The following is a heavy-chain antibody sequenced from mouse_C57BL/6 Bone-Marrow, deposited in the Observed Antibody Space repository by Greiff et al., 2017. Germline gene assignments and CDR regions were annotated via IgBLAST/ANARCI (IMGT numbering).Heavy chain of an antibody. CDR3: ARWGWTFFDY. J-gene: IGHJ2*01. D-gene: IGHD2-3*01. CDR2: INPYNGGT. CDR1: GYTFTDYY. V-gene: IGHV1-19*01. Sequence: VQLQQSGPVLVKPGASVKMSCKASGYTFTDYYMNWVKQSHGKSLEWIGVINPYNGGTSYNQKFKGKATLTVDKSSSTAYMELNSLTSEYSAVYYCARWGWTFFDYWGQGTTLTVSS.